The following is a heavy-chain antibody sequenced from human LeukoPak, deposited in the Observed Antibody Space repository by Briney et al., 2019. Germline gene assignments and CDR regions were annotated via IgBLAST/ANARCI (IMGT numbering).Heavy chain of an antibody. Sequence: GGSLRLSCAASGFTFSSFGMSWVRQAPGKGLEWVSGIKNSGVNTYYADSVKGRFTISRDNSKNTLYLQMNGLRAEDTAVYYCAKGQQGFDYWGQGTLVTVSS. V-gene: IGHV3-23*01. D-gene: IGHD1-1*01. CDR1: GFTFSSFG. CDR2: IKNSGVNT. J-gene: IGHJ4*02. CDR3: AKGQQGFDY.